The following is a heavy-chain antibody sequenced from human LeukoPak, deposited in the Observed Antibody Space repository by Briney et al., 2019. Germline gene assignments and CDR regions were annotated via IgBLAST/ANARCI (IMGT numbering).Heavy chain of an antibody. CDR1: GGSISSYY. V-gene: IGHV4-59*01. D-gene: IGHD2-2*01. CDR2: IYYSGST. CDR3: ARCVVAMPEGGYFDY. Sequence: SETLSLTCTVSGGSISSYYWSWIRQPPGKGLEWIGYIYYSGSTNYNPSLKSRVTISVDTSKNQFSLKLSSVTAADTAVYYCARCVVAMPEGGYFDYWGQGTLVTVSS. J-gene: IGHJ4*02.